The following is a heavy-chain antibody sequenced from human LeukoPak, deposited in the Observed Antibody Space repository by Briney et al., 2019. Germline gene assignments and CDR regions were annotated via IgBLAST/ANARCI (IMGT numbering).Heavy chain of an antibody. J-gene: IGHJ6*01. Sequence: SQTLSLTCAISGDSVSSISIAWNWNTQSPSRGLEWLGRTYYRSKWYYEYALSVKGRININPDPSKNQFSLQLNSVTPEETAVYYCALAGSEYDYGMDVWGEGTTVTVSS. CDR2: TYYRSKWYY. CDR1: GDSVSSISIA. CDR3: ALAGSEYDYGMDV. V-gene: IGHV6-1*01. D-gene: IGHD3-10*01.